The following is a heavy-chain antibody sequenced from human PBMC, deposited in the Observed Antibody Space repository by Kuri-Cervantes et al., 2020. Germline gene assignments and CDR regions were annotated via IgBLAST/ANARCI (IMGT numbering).Heavy chain of an antibody. D-gene: IGHD2-21*01. Sequence: ASVKVSCKASDYSLSNYGVSWVRQAPGAGLEWMGWVSPFNGNTNYAQKLQGRVTMTTDTSTSTAYMELRSLRSDDTAVYYCARSNHLYCGGDCYSDYWGQGTLVTVSS. J-gene: IGHJ4*02. CDR3: ARSNHLYCGGDCYSDY. CDR2: VSPFNGNT. CDR1: DYSLSNYG. V-gene: IGHV1-18*01.